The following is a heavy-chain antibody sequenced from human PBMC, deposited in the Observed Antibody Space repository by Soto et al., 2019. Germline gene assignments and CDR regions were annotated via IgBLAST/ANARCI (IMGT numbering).Heavy chain of an antibody. CDR1: GFTFSSYA. Sequence: PGGSLRLSCAASGFTFSSYAMSWVRQAPGKGLDWVSAISGSGGSIYYADSVKGRFTISRDNSKNTLYPQMNSLRAEDTAVYYCATRIAVAGPDDAFDIWGQGTMVTVSS. CDR2: ISGSGGSI. D-gene: IGHD6-19*01. V-gene: IGHV3-23*01. J-gene: IGHJ3*02. CDR3: ATRIAVAGPDDAFDI.